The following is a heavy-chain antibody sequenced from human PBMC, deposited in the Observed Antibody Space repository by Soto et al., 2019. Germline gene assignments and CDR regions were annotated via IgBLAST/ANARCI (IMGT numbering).Heavy chain of an antibody. CDR2: IRYDGSNK. CDR3: ATTVTTLVAQTPFCY. Sequence: PGGSLRLSCAASGFTFSSYGMHWVRQAPGKGLEWVAVIRYDGSNKYYADSVKGRFTISRDNSKNTLYLQMNSLRAEDTAVYYCATTVTTLVAQTPFCYWGQGTLVTVSS. CDR1: GFTFSSYG. V-gene: IGHV3-30*02. D-gene: IGHD4-4*01. J-gene: IGHJ4*02.